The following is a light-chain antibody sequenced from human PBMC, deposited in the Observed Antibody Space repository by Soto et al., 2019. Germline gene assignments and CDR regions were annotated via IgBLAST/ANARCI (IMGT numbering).Light chain of an antibody. V-gene: IGLV1-44*01. CDR1: RSNIGSTT. Sequence: QSVLTQPRSVSGSPGQSVTISCSGSRSNIGSTTVHWYQHLPGTAPKLLIHNDNQWPSGVPDRFSGSKSGTSASLAISGLQSQDEADYYCAAWDDSLKGYVFGTGTKVTVL. CDR2: NDN. CDR3: AAWDDSLKGYV. J-gene: IGLJ1*01.